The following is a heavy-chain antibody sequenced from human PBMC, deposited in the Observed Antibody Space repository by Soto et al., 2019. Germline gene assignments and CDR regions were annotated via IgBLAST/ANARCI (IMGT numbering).Heavy chain of an antibody. CDR1: GGSITNNGYA. Sequence: LSVTFPVSGGSITNNGYAGTWIRQRPGKGLGWIGYTYFNGVTYYNPSLASRVTISVDRSKHQFYVKLTSVTAAHTAVYYCARQAQTTLDAFELWGQGTMVPVSS. D-gene: IGHD1-7*01. CDR2: TYFNGVT. V-gene: IGHV4-31*03. CDR3: ARQAQTTLDAFEL. J-gene: IGHJ3*01.